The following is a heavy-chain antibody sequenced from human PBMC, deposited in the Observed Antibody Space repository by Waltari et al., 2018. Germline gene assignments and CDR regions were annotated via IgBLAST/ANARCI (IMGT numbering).Heavy chain of an antibody. CDR3: ARVLGGYCSSTSCSGFDP. CDR2: ICSSSTYI. D-gene: IGHD2-2*01. V-gene: IGHV3-21*01. J-gene: IGHJ5*02. CDR1: GFTSSSHS. Sequence: EVQLVESGGGLVKPGGSLRLSCAASGFTSSSHSMNWVRQAPGKGLEWVSSICSSSTYIYYADSVKGRFTISRDNAKNSLYLQMNSLRAEDTAVYYCARVLGGYCSSTSCSGFDPWGQGTLVTVSS.